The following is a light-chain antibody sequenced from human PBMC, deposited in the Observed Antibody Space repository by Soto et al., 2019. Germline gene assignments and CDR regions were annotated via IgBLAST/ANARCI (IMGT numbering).Light chain of an antibody. CDR3: AAWDDSLNGVV. J-gene: IGLJ2*01. V-gene: IGLV1-44*01. CDR1: SSNIGSNT. Sequence: QSVLTQPPSASGAPGPRVTISCSGSSSNIGSNTVNWYQQLPGTAPKLLIYSNNQRPSGVPDRFSGSKSGTSAPLAISGLQSEDEADYYCAAWDDSLNGVVFGGGTKVTVL. CDR2: SNN.